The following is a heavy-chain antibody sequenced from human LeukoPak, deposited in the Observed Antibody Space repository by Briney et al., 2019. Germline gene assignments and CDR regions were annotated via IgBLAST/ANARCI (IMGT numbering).Heavy chain of an antibody. D-gene: IGHD4-17*01. CDR1: GFTFSSYE. Sequence: PGGSLRLSCAASGFTFSSYEMNWVRQALGKGLEWVSYISSSGSTIYYADSVKGRFTISRDNAKNSLYLQMNSLRAEDTAVYYCAREDYGDYVVDYWGQGTLITVSS. CDR3: AREDYGDYVVDY. CDR2: ISSSGSTI. V-gene: IGHV3-48*03. J-gene: IGHJ4*02.